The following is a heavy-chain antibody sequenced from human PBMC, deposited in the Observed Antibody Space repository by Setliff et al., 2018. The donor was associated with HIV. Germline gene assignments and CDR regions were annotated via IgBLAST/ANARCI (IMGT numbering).Heavy chain of an antibody. V-gene: IGHV4-59*11. CDR3: ARVSVFGSAMARGGYFDY. CDR2: MYPSGST. D-gene: IGHD5-18*01. J-gene: IGHJ4*02. CDR1: GGSISSHY. Sequence: SETLSLTCTVSGGSISSHYWNWVRQPPGRGLEWIGEMYPSGSTNYNSSLKSRVTISVDKSKNQFSLKLSSVTAADTAVYYCARVSVFGSAMARGGYFDYWGQGTPVTVS.